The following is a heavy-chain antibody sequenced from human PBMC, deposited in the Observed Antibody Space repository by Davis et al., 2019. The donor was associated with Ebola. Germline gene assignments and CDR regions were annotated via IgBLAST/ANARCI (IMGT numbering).Heavy chain of an antibody. CDR2: IYHTGSD. D-gene: IGHD4-17*01. CDR3: ARGDDDYGDVFDY. Sequence: SETLSLTFTVSGYSLRSAHYWRWIRQPPGKRLEWLGYIYHTGSDYYNPSLRSRVTISVDTSKNQFSLKLNSVTAADTAIYYCARGDDDYGDVFDYWGQGTLVTVSS. V-gene: IGHV4-38-2*02. J-gene: IGHJ4*02. CDR1: GYSLRSAHY.